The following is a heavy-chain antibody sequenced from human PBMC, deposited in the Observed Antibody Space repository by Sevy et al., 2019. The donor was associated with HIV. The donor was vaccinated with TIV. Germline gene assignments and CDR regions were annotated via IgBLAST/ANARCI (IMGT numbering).Heavy chain of an antibody. CDR3: ARDYGYCSGGSCYSGGY. D-gene: IGHD2-15*01. J-gene: IGHJ4*02. CDR1: GFTFSSYT. V-gene: IGHV3-21*06. CDR2: SSGTGSYI. Sequence: GGSLRLSCSASGFTFSSYTMIWVRQAPGRGLEWVSASSGTGSYIYYADSVKDRFTISRDNAKNLLYLQMNSLRAEDTAVYYCARDYGYCSGGSCYSGGYWGQGTLVTVSS.